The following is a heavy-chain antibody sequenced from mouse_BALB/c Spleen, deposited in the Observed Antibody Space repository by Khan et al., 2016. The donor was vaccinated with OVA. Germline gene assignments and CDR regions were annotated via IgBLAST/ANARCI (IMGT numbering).Heavy chain of an antibody. CDR3: ARQPYYLYNIIDY. CDR1: GFSLTNYG. Sequence: QVQLKQSGPGLVAPSQSLSITCTISGFSLTNYGVHWVRQPPGKGLEWLVVIWNDGRTTYNSSLKSRLTVSKDNSKSQVFLKMNSLQTDDTAMYFCARQPYYLYNIIDYWGQGTSVTVSS. J-gene: IGHJ4*01. V-gene: IGHV2-6-1*01. CDR2: IWNDGRT. D-gene: IGHD2-12*01.